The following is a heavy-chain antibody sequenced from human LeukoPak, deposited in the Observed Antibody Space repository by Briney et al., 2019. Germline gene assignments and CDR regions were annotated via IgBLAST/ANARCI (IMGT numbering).Heavy chain of an antibody. J-gene: IGHJ3*02. D-gene: IGHD3-22*01. Sequence: EASVKVSCKASGYTFTGYYMHWVRQAPGQGLEWMGWINPNSGGTNYTQKFQGRVTMTRDTSISTAYMELSRLRSDDTAVYYCARDSFPGRYYEGAFDIWGQGTMVTVS. CDR2: INPNSGGT. V-gene: IGHV1-2*02. CDR3: ARDSFPGRYYEGAFDI. CDR1: GYTFTGYY.